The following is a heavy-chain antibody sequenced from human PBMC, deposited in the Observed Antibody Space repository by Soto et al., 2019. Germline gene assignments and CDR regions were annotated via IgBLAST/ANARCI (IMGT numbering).Heavy chain of an antibody. CDR2: ISSDGSST. CDR3: ARDNLDYYDSSGSTFDY. V-gene: IGHV3-74*01. J-gene: IGHJ4*02. CDR1: GFTFSSYW. Sequence: GGSLRLSCAASGFTFSSYWMHWVRQAPGKGLVWVSRISSDGSSTSYADSVKGRFTISRDNAKNTLYLQMNSLRAEDTAVYYCARDNLDYYDSSGSTFDYWGQGTLVTVSS. D-gene: IGHD3-22*01.